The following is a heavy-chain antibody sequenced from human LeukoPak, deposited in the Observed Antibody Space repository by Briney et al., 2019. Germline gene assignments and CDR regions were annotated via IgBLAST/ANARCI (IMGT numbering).Heavy chain of an antibody. J-gene: IGHJ3*02. CDR3: ARILLNAFDI. Sequence: PGGSLRLSCAASGFTFSSYWMSWVRQAPGKGLEWVSSISSSSSYIYYADSVKGRFTISRDNAKNSLYLQMNSLRAEDTAVYYCARILLNAFDIWGQGTMVTVSS. CDR1: GFTFSSYW. CDR2: ISSSSSYI. V-gene: IGHV3-21*01. D-gene: IGHD3-10*01.